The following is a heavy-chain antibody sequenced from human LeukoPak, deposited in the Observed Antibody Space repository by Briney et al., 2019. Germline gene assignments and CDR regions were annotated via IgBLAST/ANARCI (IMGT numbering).Heavy chain of an antibody. Sequence: GGSLRLSCAASGFTFSSYGMHWVRQAPGKGLVWVSRINSDGSSTSYADSVKGRFTISRDNAKNTLYLQMNSLRAEDTAVFYCARGVRTSSGYDSGIWGQGTMVTVSS. D-gene: IGHD5-12*01. CDR2: INSDGSST. V-gene: IGHV3-74*01. CDR1: GFTFSSYG. J-gene: IGHJ3*02. CDR3: ARGVRTSSGYDSGI.